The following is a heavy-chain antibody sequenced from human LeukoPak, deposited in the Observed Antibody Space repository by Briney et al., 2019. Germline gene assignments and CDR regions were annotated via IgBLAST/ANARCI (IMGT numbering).Heavy chain of an antibody. CDR1: GGSISSSSYY. CDR2: IYYSGST. J-gene: IGHJ5*02. D-gene: IGHD6-13*01. V-gene: IGHV4-39*02. Sequence: SETLSLTCTVSGGSISSSSYYWGWIRQPPGKGLEWIGSIYYSGSTYYNPSLKSRVTISVDTSKNQFSLKLSSVTAADTALYYCAKDIAPRIAAANWFDPWGQGTLVTVSS. CDR3: AKDIAPRIAAANWFDP.